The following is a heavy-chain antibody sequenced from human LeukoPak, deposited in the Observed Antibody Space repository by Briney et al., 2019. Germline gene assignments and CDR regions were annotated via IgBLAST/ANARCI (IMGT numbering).Heavy chain of an antibody. CDR2: ISAYNGNT. Sequence: ASVKVSCKASGYTFTRYGISWVRQAPGQGLEWMGWISAYNGNTNYAQKLQGRITMTTDTSTSTAYMELRSLRSDDTAVYYCAREFLEWSFDYWGQGTLVTVSS. J-gene: IGHJ4*02. D-gene: IGHD3-3*01. CDR3: AREFLEWSFDY. V-gene: IGHV1-18*01. CDR1: GYTFTRYG.